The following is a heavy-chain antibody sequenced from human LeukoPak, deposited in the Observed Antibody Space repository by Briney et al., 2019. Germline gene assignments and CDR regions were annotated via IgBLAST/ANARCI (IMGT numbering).Heavy chain of an antibody. V-gene: IGHV3-23*01. CDR1: GFTFSSYA. CDR3: AKPGEQWLVPFDY. D-gene: IGHD6-19*01. Sequence: GGSLRLSCAASGFTFSSYAMSWVRQAPGKGLEWVSAISGSGGGTYYADSVKGRFTISRDNSKNTLYLQMNSLRAEDTAVYYCAKPGEQWLVPFDYWGQGTLVTVSS. CDR2: ISGSGGGT. J-gene: IGHJ4*02.